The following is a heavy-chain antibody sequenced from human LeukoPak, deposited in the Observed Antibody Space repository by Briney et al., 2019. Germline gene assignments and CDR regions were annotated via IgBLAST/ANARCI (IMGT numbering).Heavy chain of an antibody. Sequence: GGSLRLSCAASGFTFSSYGMHWVRQAPGKGLEWVAFIRYDGSNKYYADSVKGRFTISRDNSKNTLYRQMNSLRAEDTAVYYCAKVLDSLNSSWRYYFDYWGQGTLVTVSS. CDR1: GFTFSSYG. D-gene: IGHD6-13*01. CDR2: IRYDGSNK. V-gene: IGHV3-30*02. J-gene: IGHJ4*02. CDR3: AKVLDSLNSSWRYYFDY.